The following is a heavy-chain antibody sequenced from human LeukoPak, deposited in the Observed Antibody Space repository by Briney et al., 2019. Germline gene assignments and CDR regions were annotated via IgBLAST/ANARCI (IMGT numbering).Heavy chain of an antibody. J-gene: IGHJ5*02. CDR2: VSNTGST. CDR3: ARNRGLLPASMTNTWFDP. V-gene: IGHV4-59*08. CDR1: GSSISSHY. Sequence: SETLSLTCTASGSSISSHYWSWIRQPPGKGLEWIGDVSNTGSTNHNPSLRSRVTVSVDASKNHVSLKLSSVTAADTAMYYCARNRGLLPASMTNTWFDPWGQGTLVIVSS. D-gene: IGHD2-2*01.